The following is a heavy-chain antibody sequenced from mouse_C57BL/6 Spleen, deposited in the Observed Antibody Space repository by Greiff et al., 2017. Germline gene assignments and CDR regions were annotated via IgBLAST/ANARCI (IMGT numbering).Heavy chain of an antibody. CDR3: ARWDGYYDFDY. Sequence: QVQLQQPGAELVMPGASVKLSCKASGYTFTSYWMHWVKQRPGQGLEWIGEIDPSDSYTNYNQKFKGKYTLTVDHSSSTAYMQLSSLTSEDAACYYRARWDGYYDFDYWGQGTTLTVSS. J-gene: IGHJ2*01. D-gene: IGHD2-3*01. CDR2: IDPSDSYT. CDR1: GYTFTSYW. V-gene: IGHV1-69*01.